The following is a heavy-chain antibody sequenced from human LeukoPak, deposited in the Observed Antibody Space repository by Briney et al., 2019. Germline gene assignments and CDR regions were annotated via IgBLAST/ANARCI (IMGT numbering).Heavy chain of an antibody. CDR1: GGSISSSSYY. CDR2: IYYSGST. D-gene: IGHD5-18*01. CDR3: ARHVDTAMVTLPPSDAFDI. J-gene: IGHJ3*02. V-gene: IGHV4-39*07. Sequence: SETLSLTCTVSGGSISSSSYYWGWIRQPPGKGLEWIGSIYYSGSTYYNPSLKSRVTISVDTSKNQFSLKLSSVTAADTAVYYCARHVDTAMVTLPPSDAFDIWGQGTMVTVSS.